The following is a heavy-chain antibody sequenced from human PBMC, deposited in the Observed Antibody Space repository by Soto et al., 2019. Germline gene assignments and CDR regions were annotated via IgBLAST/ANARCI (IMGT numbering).Heavy chain of an antibody. J-gene: IGHJ4*02. CDR3: AKDRSTIFGVVTYYFDY. D-gene: IGHD3-3*01. Sequence: QVQLVESGGGVVQPGRSLRLSCAASGFTFSSYAMHWVRQTPDKGQEWVAFLSYDGSHNYYADSVKGRFTISRDNSKNTLYLQMNSLRVEDTAVYYCAKDRSTIFGVVTYYFDYWGQGTLVTVSS. CDR1: GFTFSSYA. V-gene: IGHV3-30*18. CDR2: LSYDGSHN.